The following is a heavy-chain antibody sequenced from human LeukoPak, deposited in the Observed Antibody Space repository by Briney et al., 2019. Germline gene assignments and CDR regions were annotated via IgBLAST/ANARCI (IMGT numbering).Heavy chain of an antibody. J-gene: IGHJ5*02. CDR1: GGSISSGDYY. D-gene: IGHD3-9*01. CDR2: IYYSGST. CDR3: ARLYYDILTGSPNWFDP. Sequence: PSETLSLTCTVSGGSISSGDYYWSWIRQPPGKGLEWIGYIYYSGSTYYNPSPKSRVTISVDTSKNQFSLKLSSVTAADTAVYYCARLYYDILTGSPNWFDPWGQGTLVTVSS. V-gene: IGHV4-30-4*01.